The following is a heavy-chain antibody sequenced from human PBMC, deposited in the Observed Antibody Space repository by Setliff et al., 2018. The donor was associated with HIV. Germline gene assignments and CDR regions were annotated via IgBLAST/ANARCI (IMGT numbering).Heavy chain of an antibody. CDR2: ITYDGSRT. CDR1: GFTFSTFA. CDR3: AKERRRYYDSSGYYYVNYPFDY. D-gene: IGHD3-22*01. Sequence: LRLSCVASGFTFSTFAMHWVRQAPGKGPEWVSVITYDGSRTYYADSVKGRFTISRDNSKNTLYLQVNSLRPEDTAVYYCAKERRRYYDSSGYYYVNYPFDYWGQGTLVTVSS. V-gene: IGHV3-30*01. J-gene: IGHJ4*02.